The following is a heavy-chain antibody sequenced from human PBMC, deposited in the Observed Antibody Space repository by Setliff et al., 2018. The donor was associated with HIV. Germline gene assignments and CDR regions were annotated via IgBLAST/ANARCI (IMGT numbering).Heavy chain of an antibody. D-gene: IGHD6-19*01. CDR1: GYTFTDYY. CDR3: AKDRYSSGWYWFDP. Sequence: ASVKVSCKASGYTFTDYYIHWVRQAPGQGLEWMGWIYPNTGGTNYAQKFQGRVTMTRDTSISTAYMELSRLRSDDTAVYYCAKDRYSSGWYWFDPWGQGTLVTVSS. J-gene: IGHJ5*02. CDR2: IYPNTGGT. V-gene: IGHV1-2*02.